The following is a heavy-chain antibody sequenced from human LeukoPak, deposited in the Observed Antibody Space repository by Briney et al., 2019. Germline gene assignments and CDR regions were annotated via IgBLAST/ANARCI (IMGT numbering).Heavy chain of an antibody. J-gene: IGHJ3*02. V-gene: IGHV4-59*01. Sequence: PSETLSLTCTVYGGSFSGYYCSWIRQPPGKGLEWIGYIYYSGSTNNNPSLKSRVTISVDTSKNQFSLKLSSVPAADTDVYYCARDSSRAYYYGSGPRTAFAIWGQGTMVIVSS. CDR3: ARDSSRAYYYGSGPRTAFAI. CDR1: GGSFSGYY. D-gene: IGHD3-10*01. CDR2: IYYSGST.